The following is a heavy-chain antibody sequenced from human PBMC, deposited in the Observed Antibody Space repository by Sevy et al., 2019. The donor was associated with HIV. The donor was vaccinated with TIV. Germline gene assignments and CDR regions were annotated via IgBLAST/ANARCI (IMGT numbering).Heavy chain of an antibody. J-gene: IGHJ4*02. V-gene: IGHV4-34*01. Sequence: SETLSLTCAVYGGSFSGYYWSWIRQPPGKGLEWNGEINHSGSTNYNPSLKSQVTISVETSKNQFTLKLGFVTAADTAVYYCARGTGYSSSWYVYWGQGTLVTVSS. CDR3: ARGTGYSSSWYVY. D-gene: IGHD6-13*01. CDR1: GGSFSGYY. CDR2: INHSGST.